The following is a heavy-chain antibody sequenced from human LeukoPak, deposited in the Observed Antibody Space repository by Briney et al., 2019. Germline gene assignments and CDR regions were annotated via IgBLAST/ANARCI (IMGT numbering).Heavy chain of an antibody. V-gene: IGHV4-59*01. D-gene: IGHD3-3*01. J-gene: IGHJ4*02. Sequence: SETLSLTCTVSGGSISSYYWSWIRQPPGKGLEWIGYIYYSGSTNYNPSLKSRVTISVDTSKNQFSLKLSSVTAADTAVYYCARGRLLGDYDFWSGYYGEPFDYWGQGTLVTVSS. CDR3: ARGRLLGDYDFWSGYYGEPFDY. CDR2: IYYSGST. CDR1: GGSISSYY.